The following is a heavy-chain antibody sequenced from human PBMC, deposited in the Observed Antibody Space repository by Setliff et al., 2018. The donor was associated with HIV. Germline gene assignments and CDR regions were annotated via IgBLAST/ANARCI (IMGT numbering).Heavy chain of an antibody. CDR3: ARDPSGQLLPKMRDAFDI. J-gene: IGHJ3*02. CDR1: GYSFTGYH. CDR2: INTNTGNQ. D-gene: IGHD2-2*01. V-gene: IGHV7-4-1*02. Sequence: ASVKVSCKASGYSFTGYHMHWVRQAPGQGLEWMGWINTNTGNQTYAQGFTGRFVFSLDTSVSTAYLQISSLKAEDTAVYYCARDPSGQLLPKMRDAFDIWGQGTMVTVSS.